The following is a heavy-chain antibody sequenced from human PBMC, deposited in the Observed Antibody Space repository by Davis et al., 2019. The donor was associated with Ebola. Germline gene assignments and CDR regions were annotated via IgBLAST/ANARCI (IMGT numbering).Heavy chain of an antibody. CDR1: GFSFSTYT. Sequence: PGGSLRLSCAASGFSFSTYTMTWVRQAPGKGLEWVSSISISSAFIYYADSVKGRFTVSRDNAKNSLSLQMDSLRAEDTAVYYCARGESGWDASDIWGRGTMVTVSS. CDR3: ARGESGWDASDI. V-gene: IGHV3-21*01. CDR2: ISISSAFI. D-gene: IGHD6-19*01. J-gene: IGHJ3*02.